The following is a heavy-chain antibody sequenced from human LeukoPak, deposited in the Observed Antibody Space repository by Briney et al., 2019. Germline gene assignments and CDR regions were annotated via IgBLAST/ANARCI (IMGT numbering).Heavy chain of an antibody. J-gene: IGHJ4*02. D-gene: IGHD6-19*01. CDR1: GGSISSSNYY. V-gene: IGHV4-39*01. Sequence: PSETLFLTCTVSGGSISSSNYYWAWIRQPPGKGPEWIGSTYYGGSTYYTPSLNSRVTISVDTSKNQFSLKLTSVTASDTAVYYCATRGAVAGTIDYWGQGALVTVSS. CDR3: ATRGAVAGTIDY. CDR2: TYYGGST.